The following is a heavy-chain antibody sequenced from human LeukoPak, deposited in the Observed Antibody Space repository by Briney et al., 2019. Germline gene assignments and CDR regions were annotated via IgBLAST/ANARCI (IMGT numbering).Heavy chain of an antibody. J-gene: IGHJ4*02. CDR2: SAPSGYT. D-gene: IGHD3-10*01. V-gene: IGHV4-34*10. CDR1: GVSLTSYH. CDR3: ARIRCGQTEHRCYNY. Sequence: PSETLSLTCGVHGVSLTSYHWSWIPQSPREAREWSGESAPSGYTIYNPSLKSRVTMSVAKAKHQLTLSLTYLTAADTAIYCCARIRCGQTEHRCYNYWGRGALVTVSS.